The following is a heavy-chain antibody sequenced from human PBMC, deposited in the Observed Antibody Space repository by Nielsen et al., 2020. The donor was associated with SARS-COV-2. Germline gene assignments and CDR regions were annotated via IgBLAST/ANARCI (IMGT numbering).Heavy chain of an antibody. Sequence: GESLKISCAASGFTFSIYAMTWVRQAPGKGLEWVSAISGSGGSTYYADSVKGRFTISRDNSKNTLYLQMNSLRAEDTAVYYCAKPWGDEDWGQGTTVTVSS. CDR2: ISGSGGST. CDR1: GFTFSIYA. CDR3: AKPWGDED. V-gene: IGHV3-23*01. J-gene: IGHJ6*02. D-gene: IGHD3-16*01.